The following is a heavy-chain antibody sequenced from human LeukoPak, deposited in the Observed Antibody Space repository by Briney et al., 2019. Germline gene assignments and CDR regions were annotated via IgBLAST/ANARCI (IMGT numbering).Heavy chain of an antibody. D-gene: IGHD3-10*01. CDR3: ARRTVGPVIIPAQDAFDI. CDR2: IYYSGST. CDR1: GGSISSSSYY. J-gene: IGHJ3*02. V-gene: IGHV4-39*01. Sequence: SETLSLTCTVSGGSISSSSYYWGCIRQPPGKGLEWIGSIYYSGSTYYNPSLKSRVTISVDTSKNQFSLKLSSVTAADTAVYYCARRTVGPVIIPAQDAFDIWGQGTMVTVSS.